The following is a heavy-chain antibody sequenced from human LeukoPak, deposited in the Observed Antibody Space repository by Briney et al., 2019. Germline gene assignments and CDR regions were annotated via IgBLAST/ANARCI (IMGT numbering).Heavy chain of an antibody. Sequence: GGSLRLSCAASGFTFSSYAMSWVRQAPGKGLEWVSAISGSGGSTYYADSVKGRFTISRDNSKNTLYLQMNSLRAEDTAVYYCANSPDSATVTYYYYYGMDVWGQGTTVTVSS. J-gene: IGHJ6*02. D-gene: IGHD4-17*01. CDR2: ISGSGGST. CDR1: GFTFSSYA. V-gene: IGHV3-23*01. CDR3: ANSPDSATVTYYYYYGMDV.